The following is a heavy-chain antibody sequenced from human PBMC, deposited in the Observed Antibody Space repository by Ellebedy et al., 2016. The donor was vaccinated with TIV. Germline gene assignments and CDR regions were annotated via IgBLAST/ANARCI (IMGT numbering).Heavy chain of an antibody. D-gene: IGHD5-18*01. Sequence: PVKVSCXASGGTFSSYAISWVRQAPGQGLEWMGGIIPIFGTANYAQKFQGRVTITADESTSTAYMELSSLRSEDTAVYYCARGVDTRYYGMDVWGQGTTVTVSS. CDR2: IIPIFGTA. CDR1: GGTFSSYA. J-gene: IGHJ6*02. V-gene: IGHV1-69*13. CDR3: ARGVDTRYYGMDV.